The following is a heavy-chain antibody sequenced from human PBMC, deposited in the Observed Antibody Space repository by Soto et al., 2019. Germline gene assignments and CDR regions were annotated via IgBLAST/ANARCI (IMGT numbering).Heavy chain of an antibody. V-gene: IGHV3-23*01. Sequence: LRLSCAASGFTFSSYAMSWVRQAPGKGLEWVSAISGSGGSTYYADSVKGRFTISRDNSKNTLYLQMNSLRAEDTAVYYCAKSITMVRGVIPDWGQGTLVTVSS. D-gene: IGHD3-10*01. CDR3: AKSITMVRGVIPD. J-gene: IGHJ4*02. CDR1: GFTFSSYA. CDR2: ISGSGGST.